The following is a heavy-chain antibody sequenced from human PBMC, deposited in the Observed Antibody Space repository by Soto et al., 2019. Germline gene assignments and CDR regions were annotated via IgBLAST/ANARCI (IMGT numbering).Heavy chain of an antibody. D-gene: IGHD3-10*01. CDR1: GFTFGSRA. Sequence: EVQLVESGGGLVQPGGSLRLSCAASGFTFGSRAMSWVRQAPGEGLEWVSTITDSGGDAKYADSVRGRFTISRDNSKNTLYLQMSSLRAEDSAVYYCARGSTDSYPGSRIFDFWGRGTLVTVSS. CDR2: ITDSGGDA. CDR3: ARGSTDSYPGSRIFDF. J-gene: IGHJ4*02. V-gene: IGHV3-23*04.